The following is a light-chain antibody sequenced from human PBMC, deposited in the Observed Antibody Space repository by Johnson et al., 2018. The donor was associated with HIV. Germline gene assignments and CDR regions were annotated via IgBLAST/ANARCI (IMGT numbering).Light chain of an antibody. CDR2: ENN. Sequence: QSVLTQSPSVSAAPGQKVTISCSGSSSNIGNNYVSWYQQLPGTAPKLLIHENNKRPSGIPDRLSGSKSGTSATLGITGLQTGDEADYYCGTWASSLSAHYVFGTGTKITVL. J-gene: IGLJ1*01. V-gene: IGLV1-51*02. CDR3: GTWASSLSAHYV. CDR1: SSNIGNNY.